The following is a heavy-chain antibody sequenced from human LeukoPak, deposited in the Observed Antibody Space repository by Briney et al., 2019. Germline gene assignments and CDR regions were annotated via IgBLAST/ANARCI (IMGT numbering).Heavy chain of an antibody. D-gene: IGHD4-17*01. CDR1: GFSVNDNY. J-gene: IGHJ4*02. V-gene: IGHV3-53*01. CDR3: ARTNPVYGDYDY. CDR2: MFPDGRT. Sequence: GGSLRLSCAVSGFSVNDNYMSWVRQAPRKGLQWVSVMFPDGRTYYADSVMGRFTISRDLARNTLLLQMHSLRADDTAVHYCARTNPVYGDYDYWGQRTLVTVSS.